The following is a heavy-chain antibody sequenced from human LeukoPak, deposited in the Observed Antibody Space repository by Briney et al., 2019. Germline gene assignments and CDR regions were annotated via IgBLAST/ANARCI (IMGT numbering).Heavy chain of an antibody. Sequence: SQTLSLTCTVSGGSISSGGYYWSWIRQHPGKGLEWIGYIYYSGSTYYNPSLKSRVTISVDTSKNQFSLKLSSVTAADTAVYYCARGGGVWGSGYSNRFDPWGQGTLVTVSS. CDR1: GGSISSGGYY. D-gene: IGHD3-22*01. J-gene: IGHJ5*02. V-gene: IGHV4-31*03. CDR3: ARGGGVWGSGYSNRFDP. CDR2: IYYSGST.